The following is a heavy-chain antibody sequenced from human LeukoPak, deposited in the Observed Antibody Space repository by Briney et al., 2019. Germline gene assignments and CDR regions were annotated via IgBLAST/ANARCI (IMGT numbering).Heavy chain of an antibody. D-gene: IGHD3-16*01. CDR3: ARCNVGGGANWFDP. CDR1: GYSFTTYW. CDR2: IYPGDSDT. V-gene: IGHV5-51*01. J-gene: IGHJ5*02. Sequence: GESLKISCKGSGYSFTTYWLGWVRQMPGIGLEWMGIIYPGDSDTRYSPSFQGQVTISADKSISTAYLQWGSLKASDTAIYYCARCNVGGGANWFDPCGQGTLVTVSS.